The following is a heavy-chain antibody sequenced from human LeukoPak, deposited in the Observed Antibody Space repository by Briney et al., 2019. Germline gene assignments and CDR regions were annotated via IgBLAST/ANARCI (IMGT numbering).Heavy chain of an antibody. CDR3: ARVIGKYSSGLDY. J-gene: IGHJ4*02. CDR1: GFTFSSYW. Sequence: GGSLRLSCAASGFTFSSYWMSWVRQAPGKGLEWVANIKQDGSEKYYVDSVKGRFTISRDNAKNSLYLQMNSLRAEDTAVYYCARVIGKYSSGLDYWGQGTLVTVSS. CDR2: IKQDGSEK. V-gene: IGHV3-7*01. D-gene: IGHD6-19*01.